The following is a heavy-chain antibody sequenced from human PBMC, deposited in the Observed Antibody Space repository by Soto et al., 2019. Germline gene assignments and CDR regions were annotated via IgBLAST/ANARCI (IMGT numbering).Heavy chain of an antibody. V-gene: IGHV3-7*01. CDR1: GFTFSSYW. Sequence: GGSLRLSCAASGFTFSSYWMSWVRQAPGKGLEWVANIKQDGSEKYYVDSVKGRFTISRDNAKNSLYLQMNSLRAEDTAVYYCARDQVGDYIWGSYRVWGQGTLVTVSS. D-gene: IGHD3-16*02. CDR2: IKQDGSEK. J-gene: IGHJ4*02. CDR3: ARDQVGDYIWGSYRV.